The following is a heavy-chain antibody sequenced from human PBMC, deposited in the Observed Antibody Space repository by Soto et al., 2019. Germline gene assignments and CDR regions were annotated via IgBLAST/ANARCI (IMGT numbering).Heavy chain of an antibody. CDR2: IYHSGST. D-gene: IGHD4-17*01. Sequence: SETLSLTCAVSGGSLSSSNWWSWVRQPPGKGLEWIGEIYHSGSTNYNPSLKSRVTISVDKSKNQFSLKLSSVTAADTAVYYCARGAVTRGYYYGMDVWRQGTTVPVSS. V-gene: IGHV4-4*02. CDR1: GGSLSSSNW. J-gene: IGHJ6*02. CDR3: ARGAVTRGYYYGMDV.